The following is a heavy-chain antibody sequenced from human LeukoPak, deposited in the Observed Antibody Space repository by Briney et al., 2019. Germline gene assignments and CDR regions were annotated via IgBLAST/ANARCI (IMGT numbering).Heavy chain of an antibody. CDR3: ARDTGGSGAFDI. CDR1: GYTFTGYY. D-gene: IGHD3-10*01. J-gene: IGHJ3*02. CDR2: ISAYNGNT. V-gene: IGHV1-18*04. Sequence: ASVKVSCKASGYTFTGYYMHWVRQAPGQGLEWMGWISAYNGNTNYAQKLQGRVTMTTDTSTSTAYMELRSLRSNDTAVYYCARDTGGSGAFDIWGQGTMVTVSS.